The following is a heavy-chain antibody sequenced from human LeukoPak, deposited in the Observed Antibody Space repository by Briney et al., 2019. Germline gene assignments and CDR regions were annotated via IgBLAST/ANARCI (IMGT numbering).Heavy chain of an antibody. CDR2: ISPYNGDT. J-gene: IGHJ4*02. CDR1: GYTFTHYG. V-gene: IGHV1-18*01. CDR3: ARAETYYYGSRHDF. Sequence: ASVTVSCKASGYTFTHYGISWVRQAPGQGLEWMGWISPYNGDTNYAQKFQGRVTMTTDTSTSTAYMGLRSLRSDDTAVYYCARAETYYYGSRHDFWGQGTLVTVSS. D-gene: IGHD3-10*01.